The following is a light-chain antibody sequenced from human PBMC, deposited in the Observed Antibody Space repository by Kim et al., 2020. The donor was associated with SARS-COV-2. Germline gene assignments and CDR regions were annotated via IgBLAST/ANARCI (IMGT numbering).Light chain of an antibody. CDR3: QSYDPSNGV. V-gene: IGLV6-57*01. Sequence: GQTVTISCTRSSGSIASNDVQSYQQRPGRSPTTVIFDDSQRPSGVPDRFSGSIDSSSNSASLTISGLKTEDEADYYCQSYDPSNGVFGGGTQLTVL. J-gene: IGLJ2*01. CDR2: DDS. CDR1: SGSIASND.